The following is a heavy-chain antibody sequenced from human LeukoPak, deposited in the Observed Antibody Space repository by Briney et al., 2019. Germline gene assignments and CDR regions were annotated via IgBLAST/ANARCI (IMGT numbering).Heavy chain of an antibody. CDR3: AREDSSSSYYYFDY. D-gene: IGHD6-6*01. Sequence: GGSLRLSCAASGFTFSSYGMPWVRQAPGKGLEWVAVIWYDGSNKYYADSVKGRFTISRDNSKNTLYLQMNSLRAEDTAVYYCAREDSSSSYYYFDYWGQGTLVTVSS. V-gene: IGHV3-33*01. CDR2: IWYDGSNK. CDR1: GFTFSSYG. J-gene: IGHJ4*02.